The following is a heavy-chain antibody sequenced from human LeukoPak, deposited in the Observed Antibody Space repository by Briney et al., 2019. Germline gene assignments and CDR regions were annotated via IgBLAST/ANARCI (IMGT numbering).Heavy chain of an antibody. CDR1: GFTFSTYN. D-gene: IGHD1-26*01. Sequence: PGGSLRLSCAASGFTFSTYNMNWVRQAPGKGLEWVSSITSSSSYIFYADSVKGRFTISRDNAKNSLYLQMNSLRAEDTAVYYCARYSGTYRDFWGQGTLVTLSS. CDR3: ARYSGTYRDF. J-gene: IGHJ4*02. V-gene: IGHV3-21*01. CDR2: ITSSSSYI.